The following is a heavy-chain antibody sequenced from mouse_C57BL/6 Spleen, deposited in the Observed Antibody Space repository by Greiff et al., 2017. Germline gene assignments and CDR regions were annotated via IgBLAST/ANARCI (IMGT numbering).Heavy chain of an antibody. CDR1: GFTFSSYT. CDR3: ARGEYYGSRGDWYFDV. D-gene: IGHD1-1*01. J-gene: IGHJ1*03. Sequence: EVMLVESGGGLVKPGGSLKLSCAASGFTFSSYTLSWVRQTPAKRLEWVATISGGGGNTYYPDSVKGRFTIARDNAKNTLYLQRSSLRSEDTALYYCARGEYYGSRGDWYFDVWGTGTTVTVSS. V-gene: IGHV5-9*01. CDR2: ISGGGGNT.